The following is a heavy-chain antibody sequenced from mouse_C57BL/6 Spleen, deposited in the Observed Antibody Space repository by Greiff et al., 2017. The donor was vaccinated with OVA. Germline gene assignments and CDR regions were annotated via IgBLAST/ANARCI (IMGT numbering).Heavy chain of an antibody. D-gene: IGHD2-3*01. CDR3: ARDGYYYYAMDY. CDR1: GYAFSSSW. Sequence: QVQLKESGPELVKPGASVKISCKASGYAFSSSWMNWVKQRPGKGLEWIGRIYPGDGDTNYNGKFKGKATLTADKSSSTAYMQLSSLTSEDSAVYFCARDGYYYYAMDYWGQGTSVTVSS. V-gene: IGHV1-82*01. J-gene: IGHJ4*01. CDR2: IYPGDGDT.